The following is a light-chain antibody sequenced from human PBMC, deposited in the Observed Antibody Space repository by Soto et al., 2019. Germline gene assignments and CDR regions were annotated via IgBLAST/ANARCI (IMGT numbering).Light chain of an antibody. Sequence: QSVLTQTPSASGTPGQRVTISCSGSSSNIGSNYVYWYQQLPGRAPNLLIHRNNQRPSAGPAQCSGAKYGTSASLAISGLRSEDEDAYYCAPWDDSRSGRYVFGTGTKLTVL. J-gene: IGLJ1*01. CDR3: APWDDSRSGRYV. V-gene: IGLV1-47*01. CDR1: SSNIGSNY. CDR2: RNN.